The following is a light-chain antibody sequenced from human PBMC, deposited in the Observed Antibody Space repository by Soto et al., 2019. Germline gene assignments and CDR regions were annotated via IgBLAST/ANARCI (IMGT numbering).Light chain of an antibody. J-gene: IGKJ1*01. CDR3: QQYSNWPPT. CDR2: GAS. V-gene: IGKV3-15*01. Sequence: EIVMTQSPATLSVSPGERATLSCRASQSVSSNLACYQQKPGQAPRLLIYGASTRATGIPARFSGSGSGTEFTLTISSLQSEDFAVYYCQQYSNWPPTFGQGTKVEIK. CDR1: QSVSSN.